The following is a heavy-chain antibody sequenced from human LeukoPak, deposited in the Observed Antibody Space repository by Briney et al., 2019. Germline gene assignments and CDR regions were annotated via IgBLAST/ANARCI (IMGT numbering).Heavy chain of an antibody. CDR3: AREYYDFWSGYPLDY. CDR2: IKQDGSEK. D-gene: IGHD3-3*01. J-gene: IGHJ4*02. CDR1: GFTFSDYY. Sequence: GGSLRLSCAASGFTFSDYYMSWIRQAPGKGLEWVANIKQDGSEKYYVDSVKGRFTISRDNAKNSLYLQMNSLRAEDTAVYYCAREYYDFWSGYPLDYWGQGTLVTVSS. V-gene: IGHV3-7*01.